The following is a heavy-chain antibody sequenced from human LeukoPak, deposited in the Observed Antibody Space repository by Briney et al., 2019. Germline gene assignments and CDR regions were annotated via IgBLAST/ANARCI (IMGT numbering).Heavy chain of an antibody. V-gene: IGHV1-8*02. CDR3: ARVGKTYYDILTGTHYYYGMDV. D-gene: IGHD3-9*01. Sequence: ASVKVSCKASGYTFTSYGISWVRQATGQGLEWMGWMNPSSGNTGYAQKFQGRVTMTRNTSISTAYMELSSLRSEDTAVYYCARVGKTYYDILTGTHYYYGMDVWGQGTTVTVSS. J-gene: IGHJ6*02. CDR1: GYTFTSYG. CDR2: MNPSSGNT.